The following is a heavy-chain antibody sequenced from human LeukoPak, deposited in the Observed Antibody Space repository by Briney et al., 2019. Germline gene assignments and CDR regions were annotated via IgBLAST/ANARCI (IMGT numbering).Heavy chain of an antibody. D-gene: IGHD3-9*01. CDR1: GGSISSYY. V-gene: IGHV4-59*01. CDR2: IYYSGST. Sequence: SETLSLTCAVSGGSISSYYWSWIRQPPGKGLEWIGCIYYSGSTKYNPSFKSRVTISVDTSKNQFSLKLISVTAADTAVYYCATVVRDDILTGYYIDYWGQGTLVTVSS. J-gene: IGHJ4*02. CDR3: ATVVRDDILTGYYIDY.